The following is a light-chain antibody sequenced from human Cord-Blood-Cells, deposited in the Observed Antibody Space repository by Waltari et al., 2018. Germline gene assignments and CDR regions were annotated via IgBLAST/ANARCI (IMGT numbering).Light chain of an antibody. Sequence: QPALTQPASVSGSPGQSITISCTGTSSDVGSYQLVSWYQQHPGKAPKLMIYEGSKRPSGVSNRFSGSKSGNTASLTISGLQAEDEADYYCCSYAGSSWVFGGGTKLTVL. CDR2: EGS. CDR1: SSDVGSYQL. J-gene: IGLJ3*02. CDR3: CSYAGSSWV. V-gene: IGLV2-23*01.